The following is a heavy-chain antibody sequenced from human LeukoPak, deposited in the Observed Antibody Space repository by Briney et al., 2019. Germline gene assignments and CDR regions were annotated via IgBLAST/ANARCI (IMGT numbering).Heavy chain of an antibody. CDR2: ISYDGSNK. V-gene: IGHV3-30-3*01. D-gene: IGHD2-2*02. Sequence: GGSLRLSCAASGFTFSSYAMHWVRQAPGKGLEWVAVISYDGSNKYYADSVKGRFTISRDNSKNTLYLQMNSLRAEDTAVYYCAREDIVVVPAAIWYYGMDVRGQGTTVTVSS. CDR1: GFTFSSYA. J-gene: IGHJ6*02. CDR3: AREDIVVVPAAIWYYGMDV.